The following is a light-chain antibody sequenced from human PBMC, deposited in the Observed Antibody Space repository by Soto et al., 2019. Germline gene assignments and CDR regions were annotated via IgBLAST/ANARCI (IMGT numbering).Light chain of an antibody. J-gene: IGKJ1*01. V-gene: IGKV1-8*01. CDR3: QQYNNWPLT. Sequence: AIRMTQSPSSFSASTGDRVTITCRASQGIGSYLAWFQQKPGQAPKLLIYAASNLQSGVPSRFSGSGSGTEFTLTISSLQSEDFAVYYCQQYNNWPLTFGQGTKVDIK. CDR1: QGIGSY. CDR2: AAS.